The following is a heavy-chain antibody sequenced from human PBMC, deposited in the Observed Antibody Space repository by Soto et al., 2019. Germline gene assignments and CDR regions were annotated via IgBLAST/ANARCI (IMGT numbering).Heavy chain of an antibody. J-gene: IGHJ5*02. D-gene: IGHD4-17*01. Sequence: QVQLVQSGAEVKKPGASVKVSCKASGYTFTSYDINWVRQATGQGLEWMGWMNPNSGNTGYAQKFQGRVTMTRNTSISTAYMELSSLRSEDTAVYYCAIGLPHDYGDFHWFDPWGQGTLVTVSS. CDR3: AIGLPHDYGDFHWFDP. CDR1: GYTFTSYD. CDR2: MNPNSGNT. V-gene: IGHV1-8*01.